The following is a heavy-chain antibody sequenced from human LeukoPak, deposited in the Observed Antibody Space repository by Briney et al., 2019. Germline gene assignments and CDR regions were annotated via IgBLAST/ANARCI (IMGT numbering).Heavy chain of an antibody. J-gene: IGHJ6*02. V-gene: IGHV3-64D*06. CDR1: GFTFSIYG. Sequence: GGSLRLSCSASGFTFSIYGMHWVRQAPGKGLEYVSAISPNGGRTHYADTVKGRFTISRDNSKNTLYLQMSTLRVEDTAVYYCVKNYYGSETYTGYYFYGMDVWGQGTPVTVSS. D-gene: IGHD3-10*01. CDR2: ISPNGGRT. CDR3: VKNYYGSETYTGYYFYGMDV.